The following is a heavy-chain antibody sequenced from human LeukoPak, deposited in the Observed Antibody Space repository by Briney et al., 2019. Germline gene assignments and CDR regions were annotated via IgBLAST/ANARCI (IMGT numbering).Heavy chain of an antibody. V-gene: IGHV4-34*09. CDR3: ARDEEIFGAGYYYGMDV. Sequence: SETLSLTCAVYGGSFSGYYWSWIRQPPGKGLEWIGEINHSGSTNYNPSLKSRVTISVDTSQNQFSLKLSSVTAADTAVYYCARDEEIFGAGYYYGMDVWGQGTTVTVSS. CDR1: GGSFSGYY. D-gene: IGHD3-3*01. CDR2: INHSGST. J-gene: IGHJ6*02.